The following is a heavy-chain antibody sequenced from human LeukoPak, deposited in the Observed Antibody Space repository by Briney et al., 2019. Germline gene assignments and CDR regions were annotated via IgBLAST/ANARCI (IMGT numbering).Heavy chain of an antibody. CDR2: IYHSGST. V-gene: IGHV4-59*01. CDR1: GGSISSYD. CDR3: ARARGSSRWYRRNWFDP. Sequence: SETLSLTCTVSGGSISSYDWSWIRQPPGNELEWIGYIYHSGSTDYNPSLKSQVTISVDTSKNQFSLKLSSVTAADTAVYYCARARGSSRWYRRNWFDPWGQGTLVTVSS. J-gene: IGHJ5*02. D-gene: IGHD6-13*01.